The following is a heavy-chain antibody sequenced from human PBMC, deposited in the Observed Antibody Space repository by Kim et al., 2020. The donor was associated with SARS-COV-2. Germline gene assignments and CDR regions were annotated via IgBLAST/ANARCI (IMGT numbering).Heavy chain of an antibody. CDR2: ISSSSSYI. CDR3: ARDIAAAGWDAYYYYGMDL. D-gene: IGHD6-13*01. CDR1: GFTFSSYS. V-gene: IGHV3-21*01. Sequence: GGSLRLSCAASGFTFSSYSMNWVRQAPGKGLEWVSSISSSSSYIYYADSVKGRFTISRDNAKNSLYLQMNSLRAEDTAVYYCARDIAAAGWDAYYYYGMDLWGQGTTVTVSS. J-gene: IGHJ6*02.